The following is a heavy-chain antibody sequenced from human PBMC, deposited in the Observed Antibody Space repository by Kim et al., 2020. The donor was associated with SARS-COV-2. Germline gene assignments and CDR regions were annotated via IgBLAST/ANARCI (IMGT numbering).Heavy chain of an antibody. CDR1: GGSINNFH. CDR3: ARCVSYKAYFDS. CDR2: LFYNGNT. Sequence: SETLSLTCTVSGGSINNFHWSWIRQSPGKGLEWIGYLFYNGNTSYNPSLEGRVTILRDTSKNHFSLNLTSVTAADTAVYYCARCVSYKAYFDSWGQGALVTVSS. V-gene: IGHV4-59*01. D-gene: IGHD1-26*01. J-gene: IGHJ4*02.